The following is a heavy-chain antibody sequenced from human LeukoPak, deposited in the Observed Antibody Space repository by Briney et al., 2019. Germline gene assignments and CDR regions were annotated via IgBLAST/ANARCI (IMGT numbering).Heavy chain of an antibody. CDR3: ARDRSTVTTWLDY. CDR2: ITGSGTTI. D-gene: IGHD4-17*01. Sequence: GGSLRLSCAASGFTFGSYGMHWVRQAPGKGLEWVSYITGSGTTIYYADSVKGRFTISRDNAKNSLYLQMNSLRAEDTAVYYCARDRSTVTTWLDYWGQGTLVTVSS. CDR1: GFTFGSYG. J-gene: IGHJ4*02. V-gene: IGHV3-48*04.